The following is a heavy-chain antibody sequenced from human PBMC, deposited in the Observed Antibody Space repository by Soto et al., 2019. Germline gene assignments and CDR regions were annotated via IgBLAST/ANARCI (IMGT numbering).Heavy chain of an antibody. Sequence: GASVKVSCKASGGTFSSYTISWVRQAPGQGLEWMGRIIPILGIANYAQKFQGRVTITADKSTSTAYMELSSLRSEDTAVYYCARGGRGTGSYYRWFDPWGQGTLVTVSS. CDR2: IIPILGIA. J-gene: IGHJ5*02. D-gene: IGHD3-10*01. CDR3: ARGGRGTGSYYRWFDP. V-gene: IGHV1-69*02. CDR1: GGTFSSYT.